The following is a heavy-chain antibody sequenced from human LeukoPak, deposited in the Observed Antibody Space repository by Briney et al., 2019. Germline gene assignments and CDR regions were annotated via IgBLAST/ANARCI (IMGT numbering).Heavy chain of an antibody. CDR1: GFTFSSYE. Sequence: GGSLRLSCAASGFTFSSYEMDWVRQAPGKGLQWVGRIGNKGSRYTTEYAASVKGRFTISRDDSRNSLYLQMNSLQGEDTALYYCTRGYSGKSVYAFDIWGQGTMVTVSS. V-gene: IGHV3-72*01. D-gene: IGHD1-26*01. J-gene: IGHJ3*02. CDR2: IGNKGSRYTT. CDR3: TRGYSGKSVYAFDI.